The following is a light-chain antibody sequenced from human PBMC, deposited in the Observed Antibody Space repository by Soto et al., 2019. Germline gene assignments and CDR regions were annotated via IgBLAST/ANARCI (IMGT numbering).Light chain of an antibody. CDR3: SAYAGRNNLI. J-gene: IGLJ2*01. Sequence: QSALTQPPSASVSHGQSVTISCTGTSSDVGGYDYVSWYQQHPGKAPKLMIYEATKRPSGVPDRFSGSKSGNTASLTVSGLQDEDEAHYYCSAYAGRNNLIFGGGTKVTVL. V-gene: IGLV2-8*01. CDR2: EAT. CDR1: SSDVGGYDY.